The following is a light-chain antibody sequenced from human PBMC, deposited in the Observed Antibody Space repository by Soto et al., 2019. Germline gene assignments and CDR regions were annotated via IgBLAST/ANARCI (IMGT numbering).Light chain of an antibody. Sequence: IVLTQSPGTLSLSPGERATLSCRASQTVSSSYLTWYQQKPGQAPRLLIYGASSRATGIPDRFSGSGSETDFTLTISRLEPEDFAVYYCQPLKRFGQGTKVEIK. V-gene: IGKV3-20*01. CDR2: GAS. CDR1: QTVSSSY. J-gene: IGKJ1*01. CDR3: QPLKR.